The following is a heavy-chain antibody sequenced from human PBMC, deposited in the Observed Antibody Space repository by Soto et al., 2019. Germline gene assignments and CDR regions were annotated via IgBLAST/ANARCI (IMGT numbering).Heavy chain of an antibody. D-gene: IGHD4-17*01. CDR3: TSANGDYLPFDY. CDR2: INSDGSST. J-gene: IGHJ4*02. Sequence: EVQLVESGGGLVQPGGSLRLSCAASGFTFSSYWMHWVRQAPGKGLVWVSRINSDGSSTRYADSVKGRFTISRDNAKNTLYLRMNSLRAEDTAVYYCTSANGDYLPFDYWGQGTLVSVSS. V-gene: IGHV3-74*01. CDR1: GFTFSSYW.